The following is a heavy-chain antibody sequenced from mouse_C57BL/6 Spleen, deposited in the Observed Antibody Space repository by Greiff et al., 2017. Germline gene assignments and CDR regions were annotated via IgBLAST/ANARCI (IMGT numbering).Heavy chain of an antibody. J-gene: IGHJ2*01. V-gene: IGHV1-39*01. Sequence: EVKLVESGPELVKPGASVKISCKASGYSFTDYNMNWVKQSNGKSLEWIGVINPNYGTTSYNQKFKGKATLTVDQSSSTAYMQLNSLTSEDSAVYYCASYYGSSYSYYFDYWGQGTTLTVSS. CDR3: ASYYGSSYSYYFDY. D-gene: IGHD1-1*01. CDR2: INPNYGTT. CDR1: GYSFTDYN.